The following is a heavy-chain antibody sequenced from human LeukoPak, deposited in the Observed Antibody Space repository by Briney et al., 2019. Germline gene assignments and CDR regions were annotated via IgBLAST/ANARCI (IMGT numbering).Heavy chain of an antibody. CDR2: INHSGST. CDR3: ASHRHYYGSGSYGWFDP. Sequence: SETLSLTCTVSGVSFSSYYWSWIRQPPGKGLEWIGEINHSGSTNYNPSLKSRVTISVDTSKNQFSLKLSSVTAADTAVYYCASHRHYYGSGSYGWFDPWGQGTLVTVSS. V-gene: IGHV4-34*01. CDR1: GVSFSSYY. D-gene: IGHD3-10*01. J-gene: IGHJ5*02.